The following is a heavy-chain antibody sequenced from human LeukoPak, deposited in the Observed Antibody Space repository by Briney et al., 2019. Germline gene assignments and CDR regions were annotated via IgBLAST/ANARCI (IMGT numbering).Heavy chain of an antibody. CDR3: ARGGNYWPQWWFDP. J-gene: IGHJ5*02. Sequence: PSETLSLTCTVSGGSISTYYWSWIRQPPGKGLEWIGHIYYTGSTSYNPSLKSRVTMSLDASKNQSALELNSVTPADTAVYYCARGGNYWPQWWFDPWGRGTLVSVSS. V-gene: IGHV4-59*01. CDR1: GGSISTYY. CDR2: IYYTGST. D-gene: IGHD1-26*01.